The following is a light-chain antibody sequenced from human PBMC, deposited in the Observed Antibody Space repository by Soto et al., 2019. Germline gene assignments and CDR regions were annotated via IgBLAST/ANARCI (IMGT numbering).Light chain of an antibody. CDR2: YAS. CDR3: QHYSNWPPT. Sequence: EMVMTQSPATLSVSPGARVTLSCRASKSVHRNLAWYQQKPGQGPSLLIYYASTRATGVPDRFTGSGSGTEFTLTISSLQSEDFGVYHCQHYSNWPPTFGPGTKVEIK. J-gene: IGKJ3*01. V-gene: IGKV3-15*01. CDR1: KSVHRN.